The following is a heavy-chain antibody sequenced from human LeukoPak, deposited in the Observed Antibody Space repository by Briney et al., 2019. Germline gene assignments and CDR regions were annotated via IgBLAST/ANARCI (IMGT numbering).Heavy chain of an antibody. CDR2: IYSSGTT. D-gene: IGHD1-26*01. J-gene: IGHJ3*02. CDR1: GGSITRYY. CDR3: VRHESEWGGAFDI. Sequence: SETLSLTCSVLGGSITRYYWSWVRQPPGKEPEWIGYIYSSGTTDSKPALKSRVTISIDTSKNQFSLKLSTVTAADTAVYYCVRHESEWGGAFDIWGQGTMVTVSS. V-gene: IGHV4-59*08.